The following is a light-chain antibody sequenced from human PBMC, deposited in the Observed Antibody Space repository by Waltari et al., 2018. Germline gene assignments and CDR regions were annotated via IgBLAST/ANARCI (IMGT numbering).Light chain of an antibody. CDR3: QQHNSWPRT. CDR2: GAS. V-gene: IGKV3-15*01. CDR1: QSISSN. J-gene: IGKJ1*01. Sequence: EIVMTQSPATLSVSPGERATLSSRASQSISSNLAWHQQKPGQVPRLLIYGASTRDTGVPARFSGSGSGTDVTLTINSLQSEDFAVYYCQQHNSWPRTFGQGTKVEIK.